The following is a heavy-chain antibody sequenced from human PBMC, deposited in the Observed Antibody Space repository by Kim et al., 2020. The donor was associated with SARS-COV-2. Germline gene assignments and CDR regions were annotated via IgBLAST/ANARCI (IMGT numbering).Heavy chain of an antibody. CDR2: IYSGGTT. V-gene: IGHV3-53*04. CDR3: ARVPYYYYSMDV. CDR1: GFTVSSNY. Sequence: GGSLRLSCAASGFTVSSNYMSWVRQAPGKGLEWVSVIYSGGTTYYADSVKGRFTISRHNSKNTLYLQMNSLRGEDTAVYYCARVPYYYYSMDVWGQGTTVTVSS. J-gene: IGHJ6*02.